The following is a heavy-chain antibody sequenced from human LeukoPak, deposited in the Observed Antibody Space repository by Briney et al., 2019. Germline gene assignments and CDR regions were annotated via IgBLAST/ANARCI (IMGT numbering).Heavy chain of an antibody. CDR3: ARNGAAGTPNRFFNWFDP. D-gene: IGHD6-13*01. CDR2: IYPGNSDT. J-gene: IGHJ5*02. Sequence: GESLKISCKGSGYSFTTYWTAWVRQMPGKGLEWMGLIYPGNSDTRYSPSFQGQVTFSADKSIDTAYLQWNSLQASDTAICYCARNGAAGTPNRFFNWFDPWGQGTLVTVSS. V-gene: IGHV5-51*01. CDR1: GYSFTTYW.